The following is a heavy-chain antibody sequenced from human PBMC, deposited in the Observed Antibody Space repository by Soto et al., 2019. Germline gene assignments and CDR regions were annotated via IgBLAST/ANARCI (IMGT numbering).Heavy chain of an antibody. V-gene: IGHV3-7*01. CDR1: GFTFSSYW. J-gene: IGHJ6*03. CDR2: IKQDGSEK. Sequence: GGSLRLSCAASGFTFSSYWMSWVRQAPGKGLEWVANIKQDGSEKYYVDSVKGRFTISRDNAKNSLYLQMNSLRAEDTAVYYCARGLDYYGSGSYHYYYYLAVWGKGTTVTVSS. CDR3: ARGLDYYGSGSYHYYYYLAV. D-gene: IGHD3-10*01.